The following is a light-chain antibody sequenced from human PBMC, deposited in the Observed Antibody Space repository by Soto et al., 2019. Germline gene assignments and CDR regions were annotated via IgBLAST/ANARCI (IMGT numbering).Light chain of an antibody. Sequence: QSALTQPPSASGSPGQSVTISCTGTSSDVGGYNYVSWYQQHPGKAPKLMIYEVSKRPSGVPGRFSGSKSGTSASLAITGLQAEDEADYYCQSYDSSLSGWVFGGGTKVTVL. V-gene: IGLV2-8*01. CDR3: QSYDSSLSGWV. CDR1: SSDVGGYNY. CDR2: EVS. J-gene: IGLJ3*02.